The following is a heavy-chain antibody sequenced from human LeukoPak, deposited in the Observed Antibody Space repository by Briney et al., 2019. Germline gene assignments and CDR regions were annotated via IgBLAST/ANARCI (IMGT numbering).Heavy chain of an antibody. CDR1: GDSISTYF. Sequence: PSETLSLTCTVSGDSISTYFWSWIRQPPGKGLEWIGYTHFSRSTDYNPSLKSRVTASLDTSNNQFSLKLSSVTAADTAVYYCARQPSGTYAFDIWGQGTVVTVSS. CDR3: ARQPSGTYAFDI. CDR2: THFSRST. V-gene: IGHV4-59*08. J-gene: IGHJ3*02. D-gene: IGHD1-1*01.